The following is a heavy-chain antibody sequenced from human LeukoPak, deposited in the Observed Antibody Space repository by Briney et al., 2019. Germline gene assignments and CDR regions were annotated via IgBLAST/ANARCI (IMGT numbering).Heavy chain of an antibody. V-gene: IGHV3-30*04. CDR2: ISYDGSNK. Sequence: PGGSLRLSCAASGFTFSSYAMHWVRQAPGKGLEWVAVISYDGSNKYYADSVKGRFTISRDNSKNTLYLQMNSLRAEDTAVYYCARAYYSNYDFWSGYYYYYYYGMDVWGQGTTVTVSS. J-gene: IGHJ6*02. CDR1: GFTFSSYA. CDR3: ARAYYSNYDFWSGYYYYYYYGMDV. D-gene: IGHD3-3*01.